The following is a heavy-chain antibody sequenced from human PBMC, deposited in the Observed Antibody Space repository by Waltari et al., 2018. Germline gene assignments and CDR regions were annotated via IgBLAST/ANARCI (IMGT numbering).Heavy chain of an antibody. Sequence: QVQLQESGPGLVKPSETLSLTCAVSGYSFSSGYYWGWIRQPPGKGLEWIGSIYHGGSTYSNPSLKSGVTISVDTSKNQFSLKLSSVTAADTAVYYCARGGRYIAVAGDFDYWGQGTLVTVSS. CDR2: IYHGGST. CDR1: GYSFSSGYY. D-gene: IGHD6-19*01. J-gene: IGHJ4*02. CDR3: ARGGRYIAVAGDFDY. V-gene: IGHV4-38-2*01.